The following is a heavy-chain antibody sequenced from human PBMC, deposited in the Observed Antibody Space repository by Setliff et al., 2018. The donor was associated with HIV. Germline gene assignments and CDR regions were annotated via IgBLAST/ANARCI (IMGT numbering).Heavy chain of an antibody. CDR3: ARNREAEGDAFDI. Sequence: ASVKVSCKASGGTFSRDAISWVRQAPGQGLEWMGGIISMFGTANYAQKFQGRVTITADESTNTAYMELSSLRSEDTAVYYCARNREAEGDAFDIWGQGTMVTVSS. V-gene: IGHV1-69*13. D-gene: IGHD3-10*01. J-gene: IGHJ3*02. CDR2: IISMFGTA. CDR1: GGTFSRDA.